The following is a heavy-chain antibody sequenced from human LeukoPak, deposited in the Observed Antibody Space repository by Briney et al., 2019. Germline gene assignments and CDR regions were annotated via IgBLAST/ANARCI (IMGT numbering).Heavy chain of an antibody. CDR2: IYSGGST. J-gene: IGHJ5*02. V-gene: IGHV3-53*01. CDR1: GFTVSSNY. CDR3: ARVARYDFWSAANWFDP. D-gene: IGHD3-3*01. Sequence: PGGSLRLSCAASGFTVSSNYMSWVRQAPGKGLEWVSVIYSGGSTYYADSVKGRFTISRDNSKNTLYLQMNSLRAEDTAVYYCARVARYDFWSAANWFDPWGQGTLVTVSS.